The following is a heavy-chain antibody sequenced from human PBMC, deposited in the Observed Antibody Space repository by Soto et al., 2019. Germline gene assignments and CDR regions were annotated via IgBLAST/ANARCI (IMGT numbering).Heavy chain of an antibody. D-gene: IGHD4-17*01. CDR1: GGSISSSSYY. Sequence: QLQLQESGPGLVKPSETLSLTCTVSGGSISSSSYYWGWIRQPPGKGLEWIGSIYYSGSTYYNPSLKSRVTISVDTSKNQFSLKLSSVTAADTAVYYCARHGDTVTTFDYWGQGTLVTVSS. J-gene: IGHJ4*02. CDR3: ARHGDTVTTFDY. CDR2: IYYSGST. V-gene: IGHV4-39*01.